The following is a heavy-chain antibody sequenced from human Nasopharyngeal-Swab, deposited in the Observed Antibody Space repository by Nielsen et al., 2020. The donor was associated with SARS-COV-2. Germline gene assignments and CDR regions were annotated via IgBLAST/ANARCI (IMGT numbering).Heavy chain of an antibody. CDR1: GFTFSSYW. V-gene: IGHV3-7*03. CDR3: ARGTQLRYFDWLDY. D-gene: IGHD3-9*01. J-gene: IGHJ4*02. CDR2: IKQDGSEK. Sequence: GESLTISCAASGFTFSSYWMSWARQAPGKGLEWVANIKQDGSEKYYVDSVKGRFTISRDNAKNSLYLQMNSLRAEDTAVYYCARGTQLRYFDWLDYWGQGTLVTVSS.